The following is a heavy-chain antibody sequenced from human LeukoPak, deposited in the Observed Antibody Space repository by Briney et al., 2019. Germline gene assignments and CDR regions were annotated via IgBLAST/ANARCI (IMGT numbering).Heavy chain of an antibody. Sequence: ASVKVSCKASGYTFTSYGISWVRQAPGQGLEWMGCISAYNGNTNYAQKLQGRVTMTTDTSTSTAYMELRSLRSDDTAVYYCARAEGYYYDSSGPTGAFDIWGQGTMVTVSS. CDR3: ARAEGYYYDSSGPTGAFDI. CDR1: GYTFTSYG. CDR2: ISAYNGNT. J-gene: IGHJ3*02. D-gene: IGHD3-22*01. V-gene: IGHV1-18*04.